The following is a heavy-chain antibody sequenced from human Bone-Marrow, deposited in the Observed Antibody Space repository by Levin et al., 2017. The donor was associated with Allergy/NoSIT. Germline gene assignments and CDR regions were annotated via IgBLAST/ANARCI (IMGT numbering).Heavy chain of an antibody. V-gene: IGHV3-33*01. D-gene: IGHD2-8*02. CDR1: GFTFSTYA. CDR3: VRGPGLAATGEDFDY. J-gene: IGHJ4*02. CDR2: IWYSGSRK. Sequence: PGESLKISCAASGFTFSTYAMHWVRQAPGKGLAWVSLIWYSGSRKFYADSVKGRFTISRDNSKNTLYLHMDTLRDEDTALYYCVRGPGLAATGEDFDYWGQGTLVTVSS.